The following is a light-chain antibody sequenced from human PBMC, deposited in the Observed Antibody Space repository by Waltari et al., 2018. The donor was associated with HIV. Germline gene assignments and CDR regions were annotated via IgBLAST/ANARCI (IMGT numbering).Light chain of an antibody. CDR2: DVT. V-gene: IGLV2-8*01. CDR1: SSDVGSCKY. CDR3: SSYGGGNTVL. J-gene: IGLJ3*02. Sequence: QSALTQPPSASGSAGQSVTIACTRTSSDVGSCKYVSWYQQHPGKAPKPTIYDVTKWPSGVPDRFSGSKSGNTASLTVSGLQAEHEADYYCSSYGGGNTVLFGGGTRLTVL.